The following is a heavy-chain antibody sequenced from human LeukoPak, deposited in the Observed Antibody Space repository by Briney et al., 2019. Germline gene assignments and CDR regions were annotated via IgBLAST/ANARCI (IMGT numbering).Heavy chain of an antibody. Sequence: GESLKISCKGSGYRFTDYWIGWVRQMSGKGLEWMGTIYPSDSDTRYSPSFQGQVSISADKSISTAYLQWSSLEASDTAMYYCTRHGGCSWRLSDYWGQGTLVTVSS. CDR2: IYPSDSDT. CDR1: GYRFTDYW. V-gene: IGHV5-51*01. D-gene: IGHD6-13*01. J-gene: IGHJ4*02. CDR3: TRHGGCSWRLSDY.